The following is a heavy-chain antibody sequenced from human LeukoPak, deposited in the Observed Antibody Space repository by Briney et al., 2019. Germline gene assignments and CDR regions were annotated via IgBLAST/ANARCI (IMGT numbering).Heavy chain of an antibody. J-gene: IGHJ4*02. CDR1: GYTFTSYY. CDR3: TRAPPGMTMMTDY. CDR2: INPSGGNT. Sequence: GASVKVSCKASGYTFTSYYMHWVRQAPGQGLEWMGIINPSGGNTRYAQKFQGRVTMTRDTSTSTVYMELSSLRSEDTAVYYCTRAPPGMTMMTDYWGQGTLVTVSS. D-gene: IGHD3-22*01. V-gene: IGHV1-46*01.